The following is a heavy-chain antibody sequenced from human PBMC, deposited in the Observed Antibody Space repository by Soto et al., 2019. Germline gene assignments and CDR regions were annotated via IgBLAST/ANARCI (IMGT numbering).Heavy chain of an antibody. CDR1: VGSFSVYY. CDR3: ARGAHLSKGSDY. D-gene: IGHD3-3*02. J-gene: IGHJ4*02. Sequence: SETLCITCAIYVGSFSVYYWSWIRQPPGKGLEWIGEINHSGSTNYNPSLKSRVTISVDTSKNQLSLKLSSVTAADTAVYYCARGAHLSKGSDYWGQGTMVTVSS. CDR2: INHSGST. V-gene: IGHV4-34*01.